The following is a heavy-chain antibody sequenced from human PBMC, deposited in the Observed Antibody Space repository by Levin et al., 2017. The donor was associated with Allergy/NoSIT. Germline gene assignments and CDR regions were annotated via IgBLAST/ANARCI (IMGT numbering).Heavy chain of an antibody. D-gene: IGHD3-10*01. CDR1: GFTFSKHA. CDR3: ARGDGSGTYYPEYYYYNGTDV. V-gene: IGHV3-30-3*01. Sequence: GGSLRLSCAASGFTFSKHAMHWVRQAPGKGLEWVTIISSDGSNRYYADSVKGRFTISRDNSKNTLYLQRNSLRAEDTAVYYCARGDGSGTYYPEYYYYNGTDVWGQGPTVTVSS. CDR2: ISSDGSNR. J-gene: IGHJ6*02.